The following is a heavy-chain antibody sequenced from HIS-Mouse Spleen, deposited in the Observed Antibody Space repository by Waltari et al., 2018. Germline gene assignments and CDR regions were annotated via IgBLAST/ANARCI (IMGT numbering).Heavy chain of an antibody. V-gene: IGHV4-39*07. CDR3: ARIVVVTASIDY. CDR1: GGSISSSSYY. Sequence: QLQLQESGPGLVKPSETLSLTCTVSGGSISSSSYYWGWIRQPPGKGLEWIGSIYYSGRTYYNPSLKSRVTISVDTSKNQFSRKLSSVTAADTAVYYCARIVVVTASIDYWGQGTLVTVSS. D-gene: IGHD2-21*02. CDR2: IYYSGRT. J-gene: IGHJ4*02.